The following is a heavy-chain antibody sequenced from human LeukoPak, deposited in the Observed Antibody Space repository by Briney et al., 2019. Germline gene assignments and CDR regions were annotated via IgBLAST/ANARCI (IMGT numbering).Heavy chain of an antibody. CDR2: ISYDGSNK. Sequence: GGSLRLSCAASGFTFSSYGMHWVRQAPGKGLEWVAVISYDGSNKYYADSVKGRFTISRDNSKNTLYLQMNSLRAEDTAVYYCANTDTGYSSSWSPRSYFDYWGQGTLVTVSS. CDR3: ANTDTGYSSSWSPRSYFDY. J-gene: IGHJ4*02. CDR1: GFTFSSYG. V-gene: IGHV3-30*18. D-gene: IGHD6-13*01.